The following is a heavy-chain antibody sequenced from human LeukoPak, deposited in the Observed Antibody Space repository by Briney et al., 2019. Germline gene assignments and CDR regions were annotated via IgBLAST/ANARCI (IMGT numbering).Heavy chain of an antibody. CDR3: ARSNYDFWSGYDGNAFDI. J-gene: IGHJ3*02. CDR1: GGSISSHY. V-gene: IGHV4-59*11. CDR2: IYHSGST. D-gene: IGHD3-3*01. Sequence: SETLSLTCTVSGGSISSHYWSWIRQPPGKGLEWIGYIYHSGSTNYNPSLKSRVTISVDTSKNQFSLKLSSVTAADTAVYYCARSNYDFWSGYDGNAFDIWGQGTMVTVSS.